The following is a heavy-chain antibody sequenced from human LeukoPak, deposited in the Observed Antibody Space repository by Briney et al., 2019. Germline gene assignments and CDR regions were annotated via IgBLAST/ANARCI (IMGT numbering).Heavy chain of an antibody. D-gene: IGHD3-3*01. J-gene: IGHJ6*03. CDR1: GGSFSGYY. Sequence: PSETLYLTCAVYGGSFSGYYWSWIRQPPGKGLEWIGEINHSGSTNYNPSLKSRVTISVDTSKNQFSLKLSSVTAADTAVYYCARGPRITIFGVVPYYMDVWGKGTTVTVSS. CDR3: ARGPRITIFGVVPYYMDV. CDR2: INHSGST. V-gene: IGHV4-34*01.